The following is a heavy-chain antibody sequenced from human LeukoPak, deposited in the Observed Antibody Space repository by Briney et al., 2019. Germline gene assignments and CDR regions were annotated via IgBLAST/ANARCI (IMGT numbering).Heavy chain of an antibody. CDR1: GYSFTRYW. D-gene: IGHD6-6*01. CDR2: IYPGDSET. CDR3: ARWQLANGAFDI. V-gene: IGHV5-51*01. J-gene: IGHJ3*02. Sequence: GESLKISCKGSGYSFTRYWIGWVRQMAGKGLEWMGIIYPGDSETRYSPSFQGQVTISADKSFSTAYLQWRSLKASDTAMYYCARWQLANGAFDIWGQGTMVTVSS.